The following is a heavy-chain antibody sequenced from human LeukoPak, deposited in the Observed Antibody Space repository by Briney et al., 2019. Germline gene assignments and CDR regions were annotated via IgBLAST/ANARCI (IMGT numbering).Heavy chain of an antibody. D-gene: IGHD2-2*01. J-gene: IGHJ5*02. V-gene: IGHV3-7*01. CDR1: GFTFSSYW. Sequence: GGSLRLSCAASGFTFSSYWMSWVRQAPGKGLEWVANIKQDGSEKYYVDSVKGRFTISRDNAKNSLYLQMNSLRAEDTAVYYCARYIVVVPAAITEPTDNWFDPWGQGTLVTVSS. CDR2: IKQDGSEK. CDR3: ARYIVVVPAAITEPTDNWFDP.